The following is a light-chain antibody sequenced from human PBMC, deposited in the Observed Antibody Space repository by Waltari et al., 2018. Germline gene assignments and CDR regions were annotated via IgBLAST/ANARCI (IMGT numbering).Light chain of an antibody. Sequence: QSAPTQPASVSGSPGQSITISCTGTSSDVGGYDFVSWHQQDPGNAPKVMIYGVNQRPSGVSNRFSGSKSGNTASLSISGLQADDEADYYCSSYTTSGTLVFGTGTKVTVL. V-gene: IGLV2-14*01. J-gene: IGLJ1*01. CDR3: SSYTTSGTLV. CDR2: GVN. CDR1: SSDVGGYDF.